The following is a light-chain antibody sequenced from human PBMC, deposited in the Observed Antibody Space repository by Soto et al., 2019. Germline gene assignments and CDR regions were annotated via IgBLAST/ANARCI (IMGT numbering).Light chain of an antibody. CDR1: SSDVGGYNY. CDR3: SSYAGSNNLGV. Sequence: QSVLPQPPSASGSPGQSVTISCTGTSSDVGGYNYVSWYQQHPGKAPKLMIYEVSKRTSGVPDRFSGSKSGNTAPLTVSGLQAWEKANYYCSSYAGSNNLGVFGTGTTV. CDR2: EVS. V-gene: IGLV2-8*01. J-gene: IGLJ1*01.